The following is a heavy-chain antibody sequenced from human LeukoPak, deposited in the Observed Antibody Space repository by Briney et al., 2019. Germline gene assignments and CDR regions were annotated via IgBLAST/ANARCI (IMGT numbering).Heavy chain of an antibody. CDR1: GFTVSSNY. CDR2: IYSGGST. Sequence: GGSLRLSCAASGFTVSSNYMSWVRQAPGKGLEWVSVIYSGGSTYYADSVKGRFTISRDNSKNTLYLQMNSLRAEDTAVYYCARAPYSSGWFDYYYYMDVWGKGTTVTVSS. CDR3: ARAPYSSGWFDYYYYMDV. V-gene: IGHV3-53*05. D-gene: IGHD6-19*01. J-gene: IGHJ6*03.